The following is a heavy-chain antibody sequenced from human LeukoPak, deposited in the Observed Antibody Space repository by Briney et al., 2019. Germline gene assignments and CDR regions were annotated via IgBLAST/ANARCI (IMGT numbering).Heavy chain of an antibody. CDR1: GGSFSGYY. J-gene: IGHJ4*02. CDR2: IYYSGST. V-gene: IGHV4-34*01. D-gene: IGHD3-22*01. CDR3: ARSYYDSSGYYGKFDY. Sequence: SETLSLTCAVYGGSFSGYYWSWIRQPPGKGLEWIGSIYYSGSTYYNPSLKSRVTISVDTSKNQFSLKLSSVTAADTAVYYCARSYYDSSGYYGKFDYWGQGTLVTVSS.